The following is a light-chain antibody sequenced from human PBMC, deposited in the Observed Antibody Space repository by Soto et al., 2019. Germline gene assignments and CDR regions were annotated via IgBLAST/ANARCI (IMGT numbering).Light chain of an antibody. CDR3: CSYAGSSTYV. V-gene: IGLV2-23*02. Sequence: QSVLTQPASVSGSPGQSITISCTGTSSYVGSYNLVSWHQQHPGKAPKLMIYEVSKRPSGVSNRFSGSKSGNTASLTISGLQAEDEADYYCCSYAGSSTYVFGTGTKVTVL. CDR1: SSYVGSYNL. CDR2: EVS. J-gene: IGLJ1*01.